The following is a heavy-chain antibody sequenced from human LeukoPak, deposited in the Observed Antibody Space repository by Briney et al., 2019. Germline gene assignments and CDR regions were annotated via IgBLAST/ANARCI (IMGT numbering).Heavy chain of an antibody. CDR3: ARVRFGELCN. CDR1: GGSISSSSYY. D-gene: IGHD3-10*01. Sequence: SETLSLTCTVSGGSISSSSYYWGWIRQPPGKGLEWIGSIYYSGSTYYNPSLKSRVTISLDTSKNQFSLKLSSVTAADTAVYYCARVRFGELCNWGQGTLVTVSS. J-gene: IGHJ4*02. V-gene: IGHV4-39*07. CDR2: IYYSGST.